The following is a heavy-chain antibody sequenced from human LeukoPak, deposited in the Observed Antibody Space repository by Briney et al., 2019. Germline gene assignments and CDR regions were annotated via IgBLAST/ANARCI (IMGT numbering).Heavy chain of an antibody. CDR1: GFTFSDYS. CDR3: VLVGFCGGVYCYPDDN. Sequence: GGSLRLFCAASGFTFSDYSMHWVRQAPGKGLNWVAFIRYDGNNKYYADSVKGRFTISRDNSKNMLYLEMNSLSTEDTAVYYCVLVGFCGGVYCYPDDNWGQGTLVTVSS. V-gene: IGHV3-30*02. CDR2: IRYDGNNK. J-gene: IGHJ4*02. D-gene: IGHD2-21*01.